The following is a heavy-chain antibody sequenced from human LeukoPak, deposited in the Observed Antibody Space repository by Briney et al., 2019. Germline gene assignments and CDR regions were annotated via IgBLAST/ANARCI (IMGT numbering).Heavy chain of an antibody. CDR2: IYHSGST. CDR1: GYSISSGYY. V-gene: IGHV4-38-2*02. CDR3: ARDVTTLVAFDI. J-gene: IGHJ3*02. Sequence: SETLSLTCTVSGYSISSGYYCGWIGQPPGKGLEWIGRIYHSGSTYYNPSLKSRVTISVDTSKNQFSLKLSSVTAADTAVYYCARDVTTLVAFDIWGQGTMVTVSS. D-gene: IGHD6-13*01.